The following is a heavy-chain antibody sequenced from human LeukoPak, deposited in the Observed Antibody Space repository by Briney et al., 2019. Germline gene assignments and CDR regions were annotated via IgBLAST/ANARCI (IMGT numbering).Heavy chain of an antibody. Sequence: PGGSLRLSCAASGFTFSSHAMGWVRQAPGKGLEWVSVISGSSSNIYYVDFVKGRFTISRDNSKNTLYLQMNSLRAEDTAVYYCAKDLVGTGAFDIWGQGTMVTVSS. CDR1: GFTFSSHA. CDR2: ISGSSSNI. D-gene: IGHD2-21*02. CDR3: AKDLVGTGAFDI. J-gene: IGHJ3*02. V-gene: IGHV3-23*01.